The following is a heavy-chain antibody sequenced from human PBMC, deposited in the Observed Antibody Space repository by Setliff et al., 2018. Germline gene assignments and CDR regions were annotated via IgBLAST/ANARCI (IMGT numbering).Heavy chain of an antibody. J-gene: IGHJ3*02. CDR1: GYTFTSHY. Sequence: ASVKVSCKASGYTFTSHYMHWVRQAPGLGLEWMGTINPSSGRTSYAQKFQGRVTMTRDTSTSTVYRDMSSLRSEGTAVYYCARDVLPYHYEGAFDIWGQGTMVTVS. CDR3: ARDVLPYHYEGAFDI. D-gene: IGHD3-22*01. CDR2: INPSSGRT. V-gene: IGHV1-46*01.